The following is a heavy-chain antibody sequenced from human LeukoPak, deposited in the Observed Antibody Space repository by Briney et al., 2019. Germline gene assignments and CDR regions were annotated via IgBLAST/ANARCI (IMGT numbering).Heavy chain of an antibody. CDR1: GFTVSSNY. CDR2: ISGSGGST. V-gene: IGHV3-23*01. J-gene: IGHJ4*02. Sequence: GGSLRLSCAASGFTVSSNYMSWVRQAPGKGLEWVSAISGSGGSTYYADSVKGRFTISRDNSKNTLYLQMNSLRAEDTAVYYCAKALLAGTTRRGNFDYWGQGTLVTVSS. CDR3: AKALLAGTTRRGNFDY. D-gene: IGHD6-19*01.